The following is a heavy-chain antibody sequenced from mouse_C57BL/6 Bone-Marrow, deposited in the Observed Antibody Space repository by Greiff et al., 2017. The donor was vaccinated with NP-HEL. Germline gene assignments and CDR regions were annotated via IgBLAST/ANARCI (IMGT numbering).Heavy chain of an antibody. CDR3: ASPRLGGYFDV. CDR1: GYSITSGYY. J-gene: IGHJ1*03. CDR2: ISYDGSN. V-gene: IGHV3-6*01. Sequence: EVQLQESGPGLVKPSQSLSLTCSVTGYSITSGYYWNWIRQFPGNKLEWMGYISYDGSNNYNPSLKNRISITRDTSKNQFFLKLNSVTTEDTATYYCASPRLGGYFDVWGTGTTVTVSS.